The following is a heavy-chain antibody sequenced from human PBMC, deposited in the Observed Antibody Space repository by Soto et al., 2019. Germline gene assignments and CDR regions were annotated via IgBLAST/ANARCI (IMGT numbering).Heavy chain of an antibody. J-gene: IGHJ6*02. D-gene: IGHD2-15*01. CDR3: ARAYSGRLPRRADYYYAMDV. V-gene: IGHV3-13*05. CDR1: GFTLSAYD. Sequence: GWSLRLSCAASGFTLSAYDMHWVRQAEGKGLEWVSALGAADDPYYLVSVKGRFTISRENAKNSLYLQVNNLRAGDTAVYYCARAYSGRLPRRADYYYAMDVWGQGTTVTVSS. CDR2: LGAADDP.